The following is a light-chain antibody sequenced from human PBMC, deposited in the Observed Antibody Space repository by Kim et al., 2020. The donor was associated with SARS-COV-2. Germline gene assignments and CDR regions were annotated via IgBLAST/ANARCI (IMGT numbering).Light chain of an antibody. CDR1: NIGSKS. CDR3: QVWDSSSDPPYV. J-gene: IGLJ1*01. V-gene: IGLV3-21*04. CDR2: YDS. Sequence: SSELTQPPSVSVAPGKTARITCGGNNIGSKSVHWYQQKPGQAPVLVIYYDSDRPSGIPERFSGSNSGNTATLTISRVEAGDEADYYCQVWDSSSDPPYV.